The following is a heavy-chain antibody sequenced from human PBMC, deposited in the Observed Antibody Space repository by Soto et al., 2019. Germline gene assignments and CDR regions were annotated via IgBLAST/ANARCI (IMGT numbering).Heavy chain of an antibody. CDR3: AREDFRAVTPDY. CDR2: IYYSGST. CDR1: GGSVSSGDYY. J-gene: IGHJ4*02. V-gene: IGHV4-30-4*01. Sequence: QVQLQESGPGLVKPSQTLSLTCTVSGGSVSSGDYYWCWIRQPPGKGLEWIGYIYYSGSTYYNPSLKSRVTISVHTSKNQFSLKLSSVTAADTAVYYCAREDFRAVTPDYWGQGTLVTVSS. D-gene: IGHD4-17*01.